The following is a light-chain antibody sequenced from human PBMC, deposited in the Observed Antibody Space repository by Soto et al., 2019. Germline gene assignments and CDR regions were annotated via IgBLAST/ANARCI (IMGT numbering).Light chain of an antibody. Sequence: EIVLTQSPATLSLSPGERATLSCRASPSVTNFLAWYQQKPGQAPRLLIYGASSRATGVPDRFSASGSGTDFTLTISRLEPEDFAVYYCQQYGRSPFTFGPGTKVDI. V-gene: IGKV3-20*01. CDR2: GAS. CDR3: QQYGRSPFT. J-gene: IGKJ3*01. CDR1: PSVTNF.